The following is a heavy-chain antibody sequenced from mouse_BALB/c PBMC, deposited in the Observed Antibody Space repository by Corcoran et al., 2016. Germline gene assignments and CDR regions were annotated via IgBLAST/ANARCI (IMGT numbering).Heavy chain of an antibody. CDR3: ARGYCNYYYAMDY. D-gene: IGHD2-10*02. V-gene: IGHV14-3*02. J-gene: IGHJ4*01. CDR1: GFNIKDTY. Sequence: EVQLQQSGAELVKPGASVKLSCTASGFNIKDTYMHWVKQRPEQGLEWIGRIDPANGNTKYDPKFQGKATITADTSSNTAYLQLSSLTSEDTAVYYCARGYCNYYYAMDYWGQGTSVTVSS. CDR2: IDPANGNT.